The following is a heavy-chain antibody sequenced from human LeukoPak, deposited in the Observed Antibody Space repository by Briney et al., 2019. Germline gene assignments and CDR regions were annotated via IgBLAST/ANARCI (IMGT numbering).Heavy chain of an antibody. CDR3: ARASVENTLRIDDY. Sequence: ASVKVSCKASGYTFTYYYMHWVRQAPGQGLEWMGWINPYSGDTNYARKFQGRVTMTRDTSITTAYMDLSRLKSDDTAVYYCARASVENTLRIDDYWGQGTLVTVSS. CDR2: INPYSGDT. CDR1: GYTFTYYY. D-gene: IGHD2-15*01. J-gene: IGHJ4*02. V-gene: IGHV1-2*02.